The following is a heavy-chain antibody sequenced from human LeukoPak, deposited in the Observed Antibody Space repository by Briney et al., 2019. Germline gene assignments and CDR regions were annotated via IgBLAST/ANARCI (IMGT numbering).Heavy chain of an antibody. CDR3: ARDNVLLFLEWFRVRGIFADY. J-gene: IGHJ4*02. D-gene: IGHD3-3*01. CDR1: GYTFTSYG. V-gene: IGHV1-18*01. Sequence: ASVKVSFKASGYTFTSYGISWVRQAPGQGLEWMGWISAYNGNTNYAQKLQGRVTMTTDTSTSTAYMELMSLRSDDTAVYYCARDNVLLFLEWFRVRGIFADYWGQGTLVTVSS. CDR2: ISAYNGNT.